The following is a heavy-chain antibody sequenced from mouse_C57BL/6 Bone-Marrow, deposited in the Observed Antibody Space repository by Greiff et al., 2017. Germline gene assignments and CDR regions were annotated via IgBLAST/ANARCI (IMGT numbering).Heavy chain of an antibody. CDR3: ARRPRCAY. Sequence: VQLQQSGPELVKPGASVKISCKASGYTFTDYYMNWVKQSHGKSLEWIGDINPNNGGTSYNQKFKGKATLTVDKSSSTAYMELRSLTSEDSAVYYCARRPRCAYWGQGTLVTVSA. V-gene: IGHV1-26*01. CDR1: GYTFTDYY. J-gene: IGHJ3*01. CDR2: INPNNGGT.